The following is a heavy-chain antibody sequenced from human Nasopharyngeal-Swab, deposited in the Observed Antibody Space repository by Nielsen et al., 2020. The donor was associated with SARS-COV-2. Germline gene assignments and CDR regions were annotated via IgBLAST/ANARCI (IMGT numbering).Heavy chain of an antibody. CDR3: ARPNTPEDIVVVPAAIAFDI. D-gene: IGHD2-2*01. J-gene: IGHJ3*02. Sequence: RQAPGKGLEWIGSIYYSGSTYYNPSLKSRVTISVDTSKNQFSLKLSSVTATDTAVYYCARPNTPEDIVVVPAAIAFDIWGQGTRVTVSS. CDR2: IYYSGST. V-gene: IGHV4-39*01.